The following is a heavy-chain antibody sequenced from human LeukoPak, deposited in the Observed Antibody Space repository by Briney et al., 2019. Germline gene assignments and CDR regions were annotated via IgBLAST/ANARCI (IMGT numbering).Heavy chain of an antibody. CDR1: GFTFRTYW. V-gene: IGHV3-74*01. CDR2: INEDGSIT. D-gene: IGHD6-19*01. CDR3: ASGLLLYSSGWYYFDY. Sequence: GGSLRLSCAVSGFTFRTYWMHWVRQVPGEGLVWVSRINEDGSITNYADSVKGRFSISRDNAKNTLYLQMNSLRAEDTAVYYCASGLLLYSSGWYYFDYWGQGTLVTVSS. J-gene: IGHJ4*02.